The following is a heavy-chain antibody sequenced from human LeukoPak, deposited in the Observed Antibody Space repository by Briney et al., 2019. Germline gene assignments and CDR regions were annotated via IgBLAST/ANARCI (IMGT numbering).Heavy chain of an antibody. CDR1: GGSISSSNW. Sequence: PSETLSLTCAVSGGSISSSNWWSWVRQPPGKSLEWIGEIYHSGSTNYNPSLKSRVTISVDKSKNQFSLKLSSVTAADTAVYYCARDKEQYGSGTRGFTWFDPWGQGTLVTVSS. CDR2: IYHSGST. CDR3: ARDKEQYGSGTRGFTWFDP. D-gene: IGHD3-10*01. V-gene: IGHV4-4*02. J-gene: IGHJ5*02.